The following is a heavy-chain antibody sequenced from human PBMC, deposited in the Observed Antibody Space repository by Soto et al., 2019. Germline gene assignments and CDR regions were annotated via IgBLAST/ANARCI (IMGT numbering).Heavy chain of an antibody. CDR3: AAGGGLPRYF. V-gene: IGHV4-30-2*01. CDR2: IYHSGST. CDR1: GGSISSGGYS. J-gene: IGHJ4*02. Sequence: QLQLQESGSGLVKPSQTLSLTCAVSGGSISSGGYSWSWIRQPPGKGLEWIGYIYHSGSTYYDPSLKSRATISVDRSTNQFSLKVGSVSAADSAVYYCAAGGGLPRYFWRQGPLATLSS. D-gene: IGHD5-12*01.